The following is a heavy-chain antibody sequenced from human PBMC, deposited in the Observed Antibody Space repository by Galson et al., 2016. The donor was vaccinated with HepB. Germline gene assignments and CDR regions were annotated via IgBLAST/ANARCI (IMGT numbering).Heavy chain of an antibody. V-gene: IGHV4-59*01. CDR3: AREILDSAGRLFDY. Sequence: SETLSLTCTVSGGSLSRFFWSWIRQPPGKGLEWVGFVHYTGSTDYNPSLKSRLTISVDTSMNQFSLRMTSVTAADTAVYYCAREILDSAGRLFDYWGQGALVTVSS. CDR2: VHYTGST. CDR1: GGSLSRFF. D-gene: IGHD6-13*01. J-gene: IGHJ4*02.